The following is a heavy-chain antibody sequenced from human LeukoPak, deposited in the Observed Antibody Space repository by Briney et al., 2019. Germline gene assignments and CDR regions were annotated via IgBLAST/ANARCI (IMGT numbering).Heavy chain of an antibody. J-gene: IGHJ4*02. Sequence: SETLSLTCTVSGGSISSYYWSWIRQPAGKGLEWIGRIYTSGSTNYNPSLKSRVTMSVDTSKNQFSLKLSSVTAADTAVYYCAGGLYSSGWSRWYSDYWGQGTLVTVSS. CDR2: IYTSGST. CDR1: GGSISSYY. V-gene: IGHV4-4*07. D-gene: IGHD6-19*01. CDR3: AGGLYSSGWSRWYSDY.